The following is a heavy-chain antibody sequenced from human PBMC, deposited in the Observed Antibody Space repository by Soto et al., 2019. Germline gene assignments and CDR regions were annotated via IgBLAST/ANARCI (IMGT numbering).Heavy chain of an antibody. D-gene: IGHD3-10*01. V-gene: IGHV1-18*01. CDR2: ISAYNGNT. CDR1: GYTFTSCG. J-gene: IGHJ5*02. CDR3: ARISMVRAVILQNWFDP. Sequence: ASVKFSCKASGYTFTSCGISWVRQAPGQVRECIVWISAYNGNTNYXXKLQGRVXXTADTARSTGXVELRXRGSDDTAVYYCARISMVRAVILQNWFDPXX.